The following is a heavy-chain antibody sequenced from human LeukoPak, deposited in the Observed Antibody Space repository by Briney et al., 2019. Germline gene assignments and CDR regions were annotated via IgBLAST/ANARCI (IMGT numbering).Heavy chain of an antibody. CDR1: GFVFSRYG. CDR2: VRYDGSKT. D-gene: IGHD2-15*01. Sequence: GGSLRLSCVTSGFVFSRYGMHWIPQAPAKGLEWVAFVRYDGSKTSLAESVKARSIISRDNSKDTLYLQMNSLRAEDTALYFRLPHVVVASDDMPGGLTYWGQGTLATVSS. J-gene: IGHJ4*02. CDR3: LPHVVVASDDMPGGLTY. V-gene: IGHV3-30*02.